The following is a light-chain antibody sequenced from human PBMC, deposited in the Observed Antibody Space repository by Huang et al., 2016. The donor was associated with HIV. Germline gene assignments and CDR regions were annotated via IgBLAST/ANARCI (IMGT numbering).Light chain of an antibody. CDR2: SVS. V-gene: IGKV1-12*01. Sequence: DIQMTQSPSFVSASVGDRVTITCRASQPINSWLAWFQQKPGKAPDLLIYSVSSLHSGVPSRFRGSGSGTEFILTISSLRPDDFATYYCQQSQNFPFTFGGGTKV. J-gene: IGKJ4*01. CDR1: QPINSW. CDR3: QQSQNFPFT.